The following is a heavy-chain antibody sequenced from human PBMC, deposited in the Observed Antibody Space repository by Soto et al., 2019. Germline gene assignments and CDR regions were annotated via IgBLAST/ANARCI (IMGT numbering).Heavy chain of an antibody. Sequence: ASVKVSCKASGYTFTSYGISWVRQAPGQGLEWMGWNSAYNGNTNYAQKLQGRVTMTTDTSTSTAYMGLRILKSDDTAVYSCARDHPPQVVVAATLDYWGQGTLVTVSS. CDR2: NSAYNGNT. D-gene: IGHD2-15*01. CDR3: ARDHPPQVVVAATLDY. CDR1: GYTFTSYG. J-gene: IGHJ4*02. V-gene: IGHV1-18*01.